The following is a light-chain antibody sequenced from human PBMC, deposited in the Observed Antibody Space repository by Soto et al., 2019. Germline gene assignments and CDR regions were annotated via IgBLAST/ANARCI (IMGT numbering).Light chain of an antibody. CDR1: ISDVGFYNY. J-gene: IGLJ1*01. CDR2: EVS. Sequence: QSALTQPASVSGSPGQSITISCTGTISDVGFYNYVSWYQQHPGKAPKLLIYEVSNRPSGVSNRFSASKSGNTASLTISGLQAEDEADYYCNSYTSSTSYVFGTGTKVTVL. V-gene: IGLV2-14*01. CDR3: NSYTSSTSYV.